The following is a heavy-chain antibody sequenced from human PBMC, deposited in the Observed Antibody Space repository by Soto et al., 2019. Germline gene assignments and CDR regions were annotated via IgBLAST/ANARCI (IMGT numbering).Heavy chain of an antibody. J-gene: IGHJ6*02. CDR3: ARDDEYSGNGMDV. D-gene: IGHD3-10*01. V-gene: IGHV3-33*01. Sequence: QVQLVESGGGVVQPGRSLRLSCAASEFTFSNYGMHWVRQAPGKGLKWVAVILNDGSNRYHADSVKDRFTISRDNSTNTLYLQINSLRAEATAVYYWARDDEYSGNGMDVWGQGTTVTVS. CDR1: EFTFSNYG. CDR2: ILNDGSNR.